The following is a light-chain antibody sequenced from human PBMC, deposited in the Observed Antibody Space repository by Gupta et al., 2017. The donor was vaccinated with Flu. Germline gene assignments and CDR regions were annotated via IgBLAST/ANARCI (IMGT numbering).Light chain of an antibody. V-gene: IGKV1-39*01. CDR3: QHSESPPPPLI. Sequence: DIQMTQSPSSLSASVGDRVTITCRASQSIRSYLNWYQQRPVKAPKLLIYAASSLQSGVPSRFSGSGSGTDLNLTIRSLQPEDFATYHCQHSESPPPPLIFGRGTKVEIK. J-gene: IGKJ4*01. CDR1: QSIRSY. CDR2: AAS.